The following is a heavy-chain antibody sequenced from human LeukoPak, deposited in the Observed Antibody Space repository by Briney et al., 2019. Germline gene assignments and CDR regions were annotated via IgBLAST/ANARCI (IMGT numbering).Heavy chain of an antibody. V-gene: IGHV3-23*01. CDR1: GFPFSSYA. Sequence: GGSLRLSCAASGFPFSSYAMSWVRQPPGKGLEWVSVISGSGDSTYYADSVKGRFTVSRDNSKNTLYLQMNSLRAEDTAVYYCAKSPSKFSPYYFDYWGQGTLVTVSS. CDR2: ISGSGDST. J-gene: IGHJ4*02. CDR3: AKSPSKFSPYYFDY. D-gene: IGHD6-6*01.